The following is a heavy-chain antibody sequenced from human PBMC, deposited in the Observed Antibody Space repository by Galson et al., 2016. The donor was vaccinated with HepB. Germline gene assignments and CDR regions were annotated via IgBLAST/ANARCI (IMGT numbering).Heavy chain of an antibody. CDR2: ICHSGST. V-gene: IGHV4-30-2*01. Sequence: LSLTCAVSGGSISSGDYSWSWIRQPPGKDLEWIGYICHSGSTYYNPSLKSRVTISVDKSKNLFSLKLSSVTAADTAVYFLHQGPIGLPPGTLLQEHLWG. CDR3: HQGPIGLPPGTLLQEHL. J-gene: IGHJ6*01. CDR1: GGSISSGDYS.